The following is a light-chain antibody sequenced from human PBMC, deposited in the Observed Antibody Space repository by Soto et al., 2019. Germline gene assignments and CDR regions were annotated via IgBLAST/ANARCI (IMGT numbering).Light chain of an antibody. Sequence: EIVLTQSPGTLSLSPGERATLSCRASQSVSSSYLAWYQQKPGQAPRLLIYGASSRATGIPDRFSGSGSGTDFTLIISRLEPEDFAVYYCQQSGSSPQTFGQGTKVEIK. V-gene: IGKV3-20*01. CDR1: QSVSSSY. CDR2: GAS. CDR3: QQSGSSPQT. J-gene: IGKJ1*01.